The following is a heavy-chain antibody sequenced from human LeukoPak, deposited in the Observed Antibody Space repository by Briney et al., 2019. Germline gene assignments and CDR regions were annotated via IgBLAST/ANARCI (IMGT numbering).Heavy chain of an antibody. V-gene: IGHV4-59*02. CDR2: IYYSGSS. CDR3: ARDLARGRSGLDY. Sequence: SETLSLTCTVSGGSVSSYYWNWLRQPPGKGLEWIGYIYYSGSSNYNPSLKSRVTISVDTSKNQFSLKLSSVIAADTAMYYCARDLARGRSGLDYWGQGTLVTVSS. CDR1: GGSVSSYY. D-gene: IGHD3-3*01. J-gene: IGHJ4*02.